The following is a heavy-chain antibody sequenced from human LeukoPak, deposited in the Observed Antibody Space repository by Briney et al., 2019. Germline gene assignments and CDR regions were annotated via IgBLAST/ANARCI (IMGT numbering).Heavy chain of an antibody. CDR2: ISYDGSNK. D-gene: IGHD2-15*01. V-gene: IGHV3-30*18. CDR1: GFTFSSYG. J-gene: IGHJ4*02. Sequence: PGRSLRLSCAASGFTFSSYGMHWVRQAPGKGLEWVAVISYDGSNKYYADSVKGRFTISRDNSKNTLYLQMNSLRAEDTAAYYCAKDAPYCSGGSCYSSWLDYWGQGTLVTVSS. CDR3: AKDAPYCSGGSCYSSWLDY.